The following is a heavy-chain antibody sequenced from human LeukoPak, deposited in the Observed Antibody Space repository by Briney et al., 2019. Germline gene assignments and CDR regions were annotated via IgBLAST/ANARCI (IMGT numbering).Heavy chain of an antibody. V-gene: IGHV3-48*04. D-gene: IGHD3-10*01. J-gene: IGHJ1*01. CDR1: GFTFSSYS. Sequence: GGSLRLSCAASGFTFSSYSMNWVRQAPGKGLEWVSYISNSGSTIYYADSVKGRFTISRDNSKNSLYLQMNSLRAEDTAVYYCARVIGSGARYFKHWGQGTLVTVSS. CDR2: ISNSGSTI. CDR3: ARVIGSGARYFKH.